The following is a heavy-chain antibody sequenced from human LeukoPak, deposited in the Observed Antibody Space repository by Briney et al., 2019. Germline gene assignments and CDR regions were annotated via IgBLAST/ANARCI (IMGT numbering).Heavy chain of an antibody. Sequence: GGSLRLSCAVSGFSVRTNFMSWVRQAPGKGLEWVSVIFTGGGTDHADSVKGRFTISRDNSKNTLSLQMNSLRAEDTAIYYCTRSGYRHPYHFDSWGQGTLVTVSS. CDR1: GFSVRTNF. V-gene: IGHV3-53*01. CDR2: IFTGGGT. CDR3: TRSGYRHPYHFDS. D-gene: IGHD3-22*01. J-gene: IGHJ4*02.